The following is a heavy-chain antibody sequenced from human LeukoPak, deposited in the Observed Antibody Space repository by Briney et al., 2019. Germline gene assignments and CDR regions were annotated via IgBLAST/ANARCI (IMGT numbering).Heavy chain of an antibody. CDR3: ARDGYGGMSVGNWFGL. J-gene: IGHJ5*02. V-gene: IGHV1-18*01. CDR1: GYTFTSYG. CDR2: ISAYNGNT. D-gene: IGHD4-23*01. Sequence: ASVKVSCKASGYTFTSYGISWVRQAPGQGLEWMGWISAYNGNTNYAQKLQGRVTMTTDTSTSTAYMELRSLRSDDTAVYYCARDGYGGMSVGNWFGLWGQGTLVTVSS.